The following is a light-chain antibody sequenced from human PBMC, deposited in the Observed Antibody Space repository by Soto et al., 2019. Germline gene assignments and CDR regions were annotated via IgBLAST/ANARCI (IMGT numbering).Light chain of an antibody. CDR1: QSVSSN. CDR2: AVS. Sequence: EIVMTQSPAALSVSPGERATLSCRASQSVSSNLAWYQQIPGQAPRLLIYAVSIRATGIPARFSGSGSGTKFTLTISSLQSEDFAVYYCQHYNNLPLTFGGGTRVDIK. J-gene: IGKJ4*01. CDR3: QHYNNLPLT. V-gene: IGKV3-15*01.